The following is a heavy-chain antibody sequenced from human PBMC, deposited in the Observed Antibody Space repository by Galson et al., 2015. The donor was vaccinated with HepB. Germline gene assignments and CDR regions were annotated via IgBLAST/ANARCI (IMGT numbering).Heavy chain of an antibody. CDR2: INPNSGGT. CDR1: GYTFTGYY. D-gene: IGHD1-7*01. V-gene: IGHV1-2*02. Sequence: SVKVSCKASGYTFTGYYIHWVRQAPGQGLEWMGWINPNSGGTSYAQKFQGRVTMTSDTSINTAYMELSRLRSDDTAVYYCARVYRYNWNYDLAYWGQGTLATVSS. CDR3: ARVYRYNWNYDLAY. J-gene: IGHJ4*02.